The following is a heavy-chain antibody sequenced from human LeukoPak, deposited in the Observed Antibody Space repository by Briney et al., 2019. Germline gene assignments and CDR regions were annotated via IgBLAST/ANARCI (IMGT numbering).Heavy chain of an antibody. D-gene: IGHD2-8*01. J-gene: IGHJ4*02. CDR3: AKDRSCTNDICHGDFDY. CDR1: GFTFSSYA. V-gene: IGHV3-23*01. Sequence: PGGSLRLSCAASGFTFSSYAVSWVRQAPGKGLEWVSSISGSGGSTYSADSVKGRFTISRDNSKSTLYLQMSSLRAEDTALYYCAKDRSCTNDICHGDFDYWGQGTLVTVSS. CDR2: ISGSGGST.